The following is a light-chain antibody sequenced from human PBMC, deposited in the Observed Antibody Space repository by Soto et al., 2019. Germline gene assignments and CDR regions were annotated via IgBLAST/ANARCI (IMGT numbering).Light chain of an antibody. CDR1: QSVSSN. Sequence: IVMTQSPATLSVSPVERATLSFRASQSVSSNLAWYQQKPGQAPMLLIYGASTRATGIPARFSGSGSGTEFTLTISSLQSEDFAVYYCQQYNNWPPITFGQGTRLEIK. CDR2: GAS. CDR3: QQYNNWPPIT. V-gene: IGKV3-15*01. J-gene: IGKJ5*01.